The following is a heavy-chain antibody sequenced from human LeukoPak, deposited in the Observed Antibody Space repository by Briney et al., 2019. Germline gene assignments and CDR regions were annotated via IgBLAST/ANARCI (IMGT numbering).Heavy chain of an antibody. CDR2: IRYDGING. V-gene: IGHV3-30*02. Sequence: GGSLRLSCAASGFTFNTYGMHWVRQAPGKGLDWVAFIRYDGINGYYSDSVKGRFTISRDNSKNTLYLQMNSLRAEDTAVYYCAKDSAGGSQYFYFDYWGQGTLVTVSS. CDR3: AKDSAGGSQYFYFDY. D-gene: IGHD3-16*01. J-gene: IGHJ4*02. CDR1: GFTFNTYG.